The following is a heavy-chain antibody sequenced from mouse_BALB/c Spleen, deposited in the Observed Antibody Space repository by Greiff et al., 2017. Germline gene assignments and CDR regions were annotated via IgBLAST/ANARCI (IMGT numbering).Heavy chain of an antibody. V-gene: IGHV5-12-1*01. CDR3: ARRPSTMITAMDY. J-gene: IGHJ4*01. CDR1: GFAFSSYD. Sequence: EVQLVESGGGLVKPGGSLKLSCAASGFAFSSYDMSWVRQTPEKRLEWVAYISSGGGSTYYPDTVKGRFTISRDNAKNTLYLQMSSLKSEDTAMYYCARRPSTMITAMDYWGQGTSVTVSS. CDR2: ISSGGGST. D-gene: IGHD2-4*01.